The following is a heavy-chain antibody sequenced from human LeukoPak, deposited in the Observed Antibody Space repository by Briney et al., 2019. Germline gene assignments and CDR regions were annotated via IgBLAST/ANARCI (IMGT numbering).Heavy chain of an antibody. J-gene: IGHJ5*02. CDR3: ARIEAGYSFGGGFDP. V-gene: IGHV3-30-3*01. CDR1: GFTFSGYS. CDR2: ISHDGSYK. Sequence: GGSLRLSCAASGFTFSGYSVAWVRQAPGKGLEWVTSISHDGSYKYYADSVKGRFTISRDDPKNTVYLQMNSLTTEDTAVYYCARIEAGYSFGGGFDPWGQGILVTVSS. D-gene: IGHD5-18*01.